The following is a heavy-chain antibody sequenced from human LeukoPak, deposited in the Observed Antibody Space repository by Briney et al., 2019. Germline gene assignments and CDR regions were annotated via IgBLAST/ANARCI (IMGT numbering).Heavy chain of an antibody. D-gene: IGHD6-13*01. Sequence: PSETLSLTCTVSGGSIGSYYWSWIRQPAGKGLEWIGRIYTSGSTNYNPSLKSRVTMSVDTSKNQFSLKLSSVTAADTAVYYCAIAGTRIAAAGITPEVDYWGQGTLVTVSS. CDR2: IYTSGST. J-gene: IGHJ4*02. CDR1: GGSIGSYY. V-gene: IGHV4-4*07. CDR3: AIAGTRIAAAGITPEVDY.